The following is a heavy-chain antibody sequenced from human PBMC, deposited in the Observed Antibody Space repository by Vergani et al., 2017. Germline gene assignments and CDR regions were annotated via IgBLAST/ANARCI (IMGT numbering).Heavy chain of an antibody. Sequence: EVQLVESGGGLVKPGGSLSLSCAASGFTFSSYSMNWVRQAPGKGLEWVSSISSSSSYIYYADSVKGRFTISRDNAKNSLYLQMNSLRAEDTAVYYCARDPTTYYYDSSGYLDYWGQGTLVTVSS. CDR1: GFTFSSYS. V-gene: IGHV3-21*01. CDR2: ISSSSSYI. J-gene: IGHJ4*02. D-gene: IGHD3-22*01. CDR3: ARDPTTYYYDSSGYLDY.